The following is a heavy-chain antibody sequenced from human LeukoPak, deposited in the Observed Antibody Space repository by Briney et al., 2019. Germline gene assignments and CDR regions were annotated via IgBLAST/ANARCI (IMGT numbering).Heavy chain of an antibody. D-gene: IGHD3-22*01. CDR1: GGSISSHY. J-gene: IGHJ5*01. CDR3: ARLYDSSGYTNWLDP. CDR2: IYYSGST. V-gene: IGHV4-59*11. Sequence: PSETLSLTCTVSGGSISSHYWSWIRQPPGKGLEWIGYIYYSGSTKYNPSLKSRVTISVDTSKNQFSLKVSSVTAADTAVYYCARLYDSSGYTNWLDPWGQGTTVTVSS.